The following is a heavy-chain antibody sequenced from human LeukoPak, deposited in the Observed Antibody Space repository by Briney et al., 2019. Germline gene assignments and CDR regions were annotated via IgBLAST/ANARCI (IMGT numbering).Heavy chain of an antibody. CDR2: IRYDGSNK. V-gene: IGHV3-30*02. J-gene: IGHJ4*02. CDR1: GFTFSSYG. Sequence: GGSLRLSCAASGFTFSSYGMHWVRQAPGKGLEGVAFIRYDGSNKYYADSVRGRFTISRDDSKNTLYLQMNSLRAEDAAVYYCARAPVTSCSGVLCYPFDYWGQGTLVTVSS. D-gene: IGHD2-15*01. CDR3: ARAPVTSCSGVLCYPFDY.